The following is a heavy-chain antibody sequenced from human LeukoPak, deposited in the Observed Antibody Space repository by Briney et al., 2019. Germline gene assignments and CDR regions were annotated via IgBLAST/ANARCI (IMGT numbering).Heavy chain of an antibody. CDR3: ARDRSLGIIDY. V-gene: IGHV4-59*01. Sequence: PSETLSLTCIVSGDSISSYYWSWIRQPPGKGLEWIGCIYYSGTTKYNPSLKSRVTISVDASKNHFSLNLTPVTAADTAVYYCARDRSLGIIDYWGQGTLVTVSS. D-gene: IGHD3-16*01. J-gene: IGHJ4*02. CDR1: GDSISSYY. CDR2: IYYSGTT.